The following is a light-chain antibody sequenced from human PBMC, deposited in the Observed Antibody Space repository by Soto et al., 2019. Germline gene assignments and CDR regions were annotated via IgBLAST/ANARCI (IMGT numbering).Light chain of an antibody. Sequence: QSVLTQPPSASGTPGQRVTISCSGTNSNIGSNFVYWYQHLPGTTPKLLVFSYNQRPSGVPDRFSGSKSGSSASLAISGLRSEDEADYYCCSHAGGITVYVFGTGTKLTVL. CDR2: SYN. CDR3: CSHAGGITVYV. CDR1: NSNIGSNF. J-gene: IGLJ1*01. V-gene: IGLV1-47*02.